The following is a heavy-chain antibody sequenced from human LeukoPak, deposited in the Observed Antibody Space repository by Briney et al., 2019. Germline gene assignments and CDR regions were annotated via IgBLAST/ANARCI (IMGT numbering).Heavy chain of an antibody. CDR2: IDKSGGAT. D-gene: IGHD6-19*01. Sequence: AGSLSLSCAASAFTFINYAINWVRQAPGQGLEWVSLIDKSGGATYYADSVKGRFTISRDNSKSTLSLQMNSLRVEDTAVYYCAKDLDSSGLWDTSYWGQGTLVTVSS. CDR3: AKDLDSSGLWDTSY. V-gene: IGHV3-23*01. J-gene: IGHJ4*02. CDR1: AFTFINYA.